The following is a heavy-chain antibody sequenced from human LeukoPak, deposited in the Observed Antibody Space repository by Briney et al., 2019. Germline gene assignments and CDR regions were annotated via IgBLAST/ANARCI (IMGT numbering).Heavy chain of an antibody. J-gene: IGHJ3*02. CDR1: GGSISSGSYY. Sequence: PSQTLSLTCTVSGGSISSGSYYWSWIRQPAGKGLEWIGRLYTSGTTNYNPSLKSRVTISVDTSKNQFSLKLSSVTAADTAVYYCARHYSESGHDVFDIWGQGTVVTVSS. CDR3: ARHYSESGHDVFDI. V-gene: IGHV4-61*02. CDR2: LYTSGTT. D-gene: IGHD3-10*01.